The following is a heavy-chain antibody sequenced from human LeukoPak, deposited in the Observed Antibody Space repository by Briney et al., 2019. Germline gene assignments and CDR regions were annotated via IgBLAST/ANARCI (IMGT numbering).Heavy chain of an antibody. V-gene: IGHV1-18*01. CDR3: ARVGRIAASGWFDP. CDR1: GYTFTSYG. D-gene: IGHD6-13*01. Sequence: ASVKVSCKASGYTFTSYGISWVRQAPGQGLEWMGWISAYNGNTNYARKLQGRVTMTTDTSTSTAYMELRGLRSDDTAVYYCARVGRIAASGWFDPGAREPWSPSPQ. J-gene: IGHJ5*02. CDR2: ISAYNGNT.